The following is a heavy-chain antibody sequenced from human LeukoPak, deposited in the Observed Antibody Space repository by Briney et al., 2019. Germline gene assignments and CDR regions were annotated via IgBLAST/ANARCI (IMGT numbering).Heavy chain of an antibody. Sequence: PSETLSLTCTVSGGSISSYYWSWIGQPPGMGLEWIGYIYYSGSTNYNPSLKSRVTISVDTSKNQFSLKLSSVTAADTAVYYCARHFAFSYYYMDVWGKGTTVTVSS. CDR1: GGSISSYY. J-gene: IGHJ6*03. CDR3: ARHFAFSYYYMDV. CDR2: IYYSGST. V-gene: IGHV4-59*08.